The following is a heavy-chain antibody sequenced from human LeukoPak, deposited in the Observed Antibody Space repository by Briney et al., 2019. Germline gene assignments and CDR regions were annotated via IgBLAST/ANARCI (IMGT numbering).Heavy chain of an antibody. V-gene: IGHV3-48*03. CDR3: ARDYASDY. D-gene: IGHD3-10*01. Sequence: GGSLRLSCAASGFTFSSYPMNWVRQAPGRGLEWVSYISGSDNTRSYADSVKGRFTISRDNAKSSLSLQMNSLRAEDTAVYYCARDYASDYWGQGTLVTVSS. CDR2: ISGSDNTR. J-gene: IGHJ4*02. CDR1: GFTFSSYP.